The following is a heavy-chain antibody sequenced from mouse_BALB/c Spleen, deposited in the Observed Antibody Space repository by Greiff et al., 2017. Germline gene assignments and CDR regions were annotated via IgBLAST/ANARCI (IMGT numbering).Heavy chain of an antibody. J-gene: IGHJ2*01. D-gene: IGHD2-10*02. Sequence: EVQLQQSGTVLARPGASVKMSCKASGYSFTSYWMHWVKQRPGQGLEWIGAIYPGNSDTSYNQKFKGKAKLTAVTSASTAYMELSSLTNEDSAVYYCTGYGNPYYFDYWGQGTTLTVSS. CDR1: GYSFTSYW. CDR3: TGYGNPYYFDY. V-gene: IGHV1-5*01. CDR2: IYPGNSDT.